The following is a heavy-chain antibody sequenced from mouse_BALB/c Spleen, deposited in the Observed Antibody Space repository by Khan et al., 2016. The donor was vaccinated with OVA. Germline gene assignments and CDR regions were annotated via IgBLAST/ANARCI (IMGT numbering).Heavy chain of an antibody. V-gene: IGHV3-2*02. D-gene: IGHD1-1*01. CDR2: ISYSGST. CDR3: AREGSRYNYAMDY. CDR1: GYSITSDYA. Sequence: EVQLQESGPGLVKPSQSLSLTCTVTGYSITSDYAWNWIRQFPGNKLEWMGYISYSGSTNYNPALKSRISITRDTSKIPFYLQLNSETTKDTATYYGAREGSRYNYAMDYWGQGTSVTVSS. J-gene: IGHJ4*01.